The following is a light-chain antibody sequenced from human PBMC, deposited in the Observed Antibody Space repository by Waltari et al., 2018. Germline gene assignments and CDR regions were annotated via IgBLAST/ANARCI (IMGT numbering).Light chain of an antibody. V-gene: IGKV4-1*01. Sequence: DIVMTQSPECLGVSLGERATINCKSSQDVTNSLSWYKQQPGQPPELLIYWASTRESGVPDRFIGSGFGTDFTLTIRSLQAEDVAVYYCLQHYTTPFTFGPGTRVDI. J-gene: IGKJ3*01. CDR2: WAS. CDR1: QDVTNS. CDR3: LQHYTTPFT.